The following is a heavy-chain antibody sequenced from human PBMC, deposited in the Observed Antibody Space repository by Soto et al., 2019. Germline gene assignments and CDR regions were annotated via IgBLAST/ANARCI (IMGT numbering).Heavy chain of an antibody. CDR2: ISAYNGDT. CDR1: GYTFGSYG. Sequence: ASVKVSCKASGYTFGSYGISWVRQAPGQGLEWVGWISAYNGDTHYAPKFQDRITLTTETSTDTAYMELSSLRAEDTAVYYCVKDAVIAVAGTFEYWGQGTLVTVSS. J-gene: IGHJ4*02. V-gene: IGHV1-18*04. D-gene: IGHD6-19*01. CDR3: VKDAVIAVAGTFEY.